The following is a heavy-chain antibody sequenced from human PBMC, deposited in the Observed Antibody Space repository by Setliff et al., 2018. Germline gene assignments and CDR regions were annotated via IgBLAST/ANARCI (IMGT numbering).Heavy chain of an antibody. J-gene: IGHJ4*02. D-gene: IGHD3-10*01. CDR2: INHSGGT. V-gene: IGHV4-34*01. Sequence: PSETLSLTCAVYGGSFSGYYWSWIRQPPGKGLEWIGEINHSGGTNYNPSLKSRVTISVDTSKNQFSLKLSSVTAADTAVYYCAREVRGVIIRTDYFDYWGQGTLVTVSS. CDR3: AREVRGVIIRTDYFDY. CDR1: GGSFSGYY.